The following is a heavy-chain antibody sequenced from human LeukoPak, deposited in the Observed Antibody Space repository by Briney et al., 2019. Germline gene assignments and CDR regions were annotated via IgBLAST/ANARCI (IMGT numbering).Heavy chain of an antibody. CDR3: AREPRQYGSSSGYFDL. D-gene: IGHD6-6*01. Sequence: PSETLSLTCTVSGGSISRTSYYWDWIRQPPGRGLEWIGNVFDSGSTHYNPSLKSRVTISVDTSKNQFSLKLSSVTAADTAVYYCAREPRQYGSSSGYFDLWGRGTLVTVSS. CDR2: VFDSGST. CDR1: GGSISRTSYY. J-gene: IGHJ2*01. V-gene: IGHV4-39*07.